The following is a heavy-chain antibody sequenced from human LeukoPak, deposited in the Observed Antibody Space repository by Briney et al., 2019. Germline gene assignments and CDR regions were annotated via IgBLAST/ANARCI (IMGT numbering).Heavy chain of an antibody. D-gene: IGHD1-1*01. J-gene: IGHJ4*02. Sequence: ASVKVSYKASGITFTGYYIHWVRQAPGQGLEWMGWINPNSGGTKYAQKFQGRVTLTRDTSISTAYLDLCRLTSDDTAVYYCATGSTGFFDYGGQGTLVTVSS. CDR1: GITFTGYY. CDR2: INPNSGGT. V-gene: IGHV1-2*02. CDR3: ATGSTGFFDY.